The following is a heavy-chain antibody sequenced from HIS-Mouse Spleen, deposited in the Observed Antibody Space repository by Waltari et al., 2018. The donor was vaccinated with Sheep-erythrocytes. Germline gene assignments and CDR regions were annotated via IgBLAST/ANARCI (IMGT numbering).Heavy chain of an antibody. CDR2: INHSGRT. D-gene: IGHD6-13*01. CDR3: ARGGRYGSSWFDY. J-gene: IGHJ4*02. Sequence: QVQLQQWGAGLLKPSETLSLTCSVYGWSFRGYYWSWIRQPPGKGLEWIGEINHSGRTNYNPSLKSRVTISVDTSKNQFSLKLSSVTAADTAVYYCARGGRYGSSWFDYWGQGTLVTVSS. CDR1: GWSFRGYY. V-gene: IGHV4-34*01.